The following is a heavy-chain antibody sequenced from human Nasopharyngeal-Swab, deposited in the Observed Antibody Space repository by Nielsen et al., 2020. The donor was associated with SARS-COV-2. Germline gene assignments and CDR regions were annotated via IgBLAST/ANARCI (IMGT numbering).Heavy chain of an antibody. V-gene: IGHV3-74*01. J-gene: IGHJ6*02. CDR2: INSDGSST. D-gene: IGHD6-13*01. CDR1: GFTFSSYW. Sequence: GGSLRLSCAASGFTFSSYWMHWVRQAPGKGLVWVSRINSDGSSTSYADSVKGRFTISRDNAKNTLYLQMNSLRAEDTAVYYCARGGAAAEGYYVMDVWGQGTTVTVSS. CDR3: ARGGAAAEGYYVMDV.